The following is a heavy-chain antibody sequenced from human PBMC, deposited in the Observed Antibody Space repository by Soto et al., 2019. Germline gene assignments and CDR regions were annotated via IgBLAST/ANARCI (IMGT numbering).Heavy chain of an antibody. J-gene: IGHJ6*02. CDR2: IWDDGSNK. Sequence: QVQLVESGGGVVQPGRSLRLSCAASGFTFSGYGMHWVRQAPGKGLAWVANIWDDGSNKYYADSVKGRFTISRDDSKNTLYLQMNSLRAEDTAVYYCARELRGYSYFAYYGMDVWGQGTTVTVSS. V-gene: IGHV3-33*01. D-gene: IGHD5-18*01. CDR3: ARELRGYSYFAYYGMDV. CDR1: GFTFSGYG.